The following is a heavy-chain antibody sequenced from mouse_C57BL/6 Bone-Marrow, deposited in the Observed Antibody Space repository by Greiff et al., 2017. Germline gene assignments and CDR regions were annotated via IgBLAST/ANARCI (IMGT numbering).Heavy chain of an antibody. D-gene: IGHD2-2*01. CDR1: GYTFTSYW. J-gene: IGHJ2*01. Sequence: QVQLQQPGTELVKPGASVKLSCKASGYTFTSYWMHWVKQRPGQGLEWIGEIDPSDSYTNYNQKFKGKATLTVDTSSSTAYMQLSSLTSADSAVYYCARGGLRRRRRVVWDYWGQGTTLTVSS. CDR2: IDPSDSYT. V-gene: IGHV1-69*02. CDR3: ARGGLRRRRRVVWDY.